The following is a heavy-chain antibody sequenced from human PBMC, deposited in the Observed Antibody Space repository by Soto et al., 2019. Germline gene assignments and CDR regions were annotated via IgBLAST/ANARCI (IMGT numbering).Heavy chain of an antibody. Sequence: PGGSLRLSCAASGFIFSNAWMSWVRQAPRKGLEWVGRIKSKADGGTTNYAAPVKGRFNISRDGSKNTLYLQMNGLKTEDTAVYYCTTGWSSKDYWGQVTLVTVCS. D-gene: IGHD3-3*01. CDR2: IKSKADGGTT. CDR3: TTGWSSKDY. CDR1: GFIFSNAW. V-gene: IGHV3-15*01. J-gene: IGHJ4*02.